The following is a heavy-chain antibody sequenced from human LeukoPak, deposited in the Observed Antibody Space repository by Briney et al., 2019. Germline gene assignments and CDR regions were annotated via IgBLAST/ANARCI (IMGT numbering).Heavy chain of an antibody. V-gene: IGHV4-59*08. CDR3: GRHDSVPIFQRGVDV. D-gene: IGHD2-2*01. Sequence: GSLRLSCAASGFTFASYAMSWVRQAPGKGLEWVGYINYSGYTKFKPSLKSRVTISLETSNNQFSLKLSSVTAADTAVYYCGRHDSVPIFQRGVDVWGLGTTVTVSS. CDR1: GFTFASYA. CDR2: INYSGYT. J-gene: IGHJ6*02.